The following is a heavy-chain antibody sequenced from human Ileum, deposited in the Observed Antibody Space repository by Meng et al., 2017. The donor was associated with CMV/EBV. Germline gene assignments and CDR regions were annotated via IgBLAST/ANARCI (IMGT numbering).Heavy chain of an antibody. Sequence: GGSLRLSCEASGFTFSSYWMSWVRQAPGKGLEWVANIKQDGSENYYVDSVKGRFTISRDNAQNSLYLQMNSLRGEDTAVYYCARDWSTTGGRFDPWGQGTLVTVSS. D-gene: IGHD2-2*01. CDR2: IKQDGSEN. CDR1: GFTFSSYW. V-gene: IGHV3-7*01. CDR3: ARDWSTTGGRFDP. J-gene: IGHJ5*02.